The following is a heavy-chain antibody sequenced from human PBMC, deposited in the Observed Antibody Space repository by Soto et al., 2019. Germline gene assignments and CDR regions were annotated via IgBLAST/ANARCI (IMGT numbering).Heavy chain of an antibody. Sequence: SETLSLTCTVSGGSISSSSYYWGWIRQPPGKGLEWFCSIYYSGSTYYNPSLKIRVTISVDTSKNHFSLELSFVTAADTAVYYFGGFGELLPDPSNCYYYYGMDVWGQGTTVTVSS. CDR2: IYYSGST. D-gene: IGHD3-10*01. V-gene: IGHV4-39*01. CDR3: GGFGELLPDPSNCYYYYGMDV. J-gene: IGHJ6*02. CDR1: GGSISSSSYY.